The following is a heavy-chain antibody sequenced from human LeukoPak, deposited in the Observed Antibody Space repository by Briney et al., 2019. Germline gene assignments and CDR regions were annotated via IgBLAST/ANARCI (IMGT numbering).Heavy chain of an antibody. J-gene: IGHJ4*02. V-gene: IGHV1-18*01. CDR2: ISAYNGNT. CDR3: ARRSIVLVTAISEDY. Sequence: ASVKVSCKASGYTFTSYGISWVRQAPGQRLEWMGWISAYNGNTNYAQKVQGRVTMTTDTYTSTAYMELRSLRSDDTAVYYCARRSIVLVTAISEDYWGQGTLITVSS. D-gene: IGHD2-21*02. CDR1: GYTFTSYG.